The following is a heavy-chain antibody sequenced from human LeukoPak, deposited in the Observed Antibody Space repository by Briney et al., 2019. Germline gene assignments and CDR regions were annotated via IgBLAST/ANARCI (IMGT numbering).Heavy chain of an antibody. CDR1: GGSISSSSYY. Sequence: SETLSLTCTVSGGSISSSSYYWGWIRQPPGKGLEWIGSIYYSGSTYYNPSLKSRVTISVDTSKNQFSLKLSSVTAADTAVYYCASSADGDYVDWFDPWGQGTLVTVSS. J-gene: IGHJ5*02. CDR2: IYYSGST. D-gene: IGHD4-17*01. V-gene: IGHV4-39*07. CDR3: ASSADGDYVDWFDP.